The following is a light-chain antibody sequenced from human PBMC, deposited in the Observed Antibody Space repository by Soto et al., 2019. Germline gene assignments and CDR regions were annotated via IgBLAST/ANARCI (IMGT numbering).Light chain of an antibody. CDR3: QQYGTLPRT. Sequence: EIVLTQSPGTLSLSPGERATLSCRASQTVSSNYLGWYQQKPGQAPRLLLYIASSRATGIPDRFSGSGSGTDFTLTISRLEPEEFAVYYCQQYGTLPRTFGQGTKLEIK. V-gene: IGKV3-20*01. CDR2: IAS. J-gene: IGKJ2*02. CDR1: QTVSSNY.